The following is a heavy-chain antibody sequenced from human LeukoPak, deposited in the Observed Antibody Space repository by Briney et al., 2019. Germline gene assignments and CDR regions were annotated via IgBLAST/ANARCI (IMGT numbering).Heavy chain of an antibody. J-gene: IGHJ4*02. V-gene: IGHV3-30*18. D-gene: IGHD3-22*01. Sequence: PGGSLRLSCAASGLIFSRDGMHWVRQAPGKGLEWVAVISDDGNIKYYADSVKGRFTISRDKSKNTLYLQMNSLRAEDTAVYYCAKPGGSITMIVVAGFDYWGQGTLVTVSS. CDR3: AKPGGSITMIVVAGFDY. CDR2: ISDDGNIK. CDR1: GLIFSRDG.